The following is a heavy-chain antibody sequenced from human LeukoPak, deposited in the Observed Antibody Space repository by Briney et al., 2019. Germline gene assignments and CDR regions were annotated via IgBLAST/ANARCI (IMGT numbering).Heavy chain of an antibody. CDR3: TRGVGSGYSDD. Sequence: PSETLSLTCTVSGDSISSTYYWTWIRQPPGQGLEWIGYISYSGNTNYNPSLKSRVTISVDTSKNQFSLKLSSVTAADTAVYYCTRGVGSGYSDDWGQGTLVTVSS. V-gene: IGHV4-59*01. CDR1: GDSISSTYY. CDR2: ISYSGNT. D-gene: IGHD3-22*01. J-gene: IGHJ4*02.